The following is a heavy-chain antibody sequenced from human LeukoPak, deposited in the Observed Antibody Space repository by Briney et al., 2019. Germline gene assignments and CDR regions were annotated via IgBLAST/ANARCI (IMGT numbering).Heavy chain of an antibody. CDR3: ARAPHSGHDY. CDR2: IKQDGSEK. Sequence: GGSLRLSCAASGFTLSGYWMSWVRQAPGKGLEWVATIKQDGSEKYYVDSVKGRFTISRDNAQNSLYLQMNSLRAEDTAVYYCARAPHSGHDYWGQGTLVTVSS. J-gene: IGHJ4*02. V-gene: IGHV3-7*01. D-gene: IGHD5-12*01. CDR1: GFTLSGYW.